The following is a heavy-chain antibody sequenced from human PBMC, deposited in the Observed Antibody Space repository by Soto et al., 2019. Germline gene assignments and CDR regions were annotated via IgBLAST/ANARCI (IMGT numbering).Heavy chain of an antibody. J-gene: IGHJ3*02. Sequence: SETLSLTCTVSGGSISSNAYYWGWIRQPPGKGLEWIGEINHSGSTYYNPSLKSRVTISVDTSKNQFSLKLSSVTAADTAVYYCARGYCSGGSCYTGAFAIWGQGTMVTVSS. CDR1: GGSISSNAYY. V-gene: IGHV4-39*01. D-gene: IGHD2-15*01. CDR3: ARGYCSGGSCYTGAFAI. CDR2: INHSGST.